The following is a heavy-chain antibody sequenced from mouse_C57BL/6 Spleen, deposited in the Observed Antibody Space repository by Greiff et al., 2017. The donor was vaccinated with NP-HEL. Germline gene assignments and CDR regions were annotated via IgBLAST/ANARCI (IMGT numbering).Heavy chain of an antibody. Sequence: QVQLQQPGAELVKPGASVKMSCKASGYTFTSYWITWVKQRPGQGLEWIGDIYPGSGSTNYNEKFKSKATLTVDTSSSTAYMQLSSLTSEDSAVYYCARGNYYGSRVWYFDVWGTGTTVTVSS. D-gene: IGHD1-1*01. CDR1: GYTFTSYW. J-gene: IGHJ1*03. V-gene: IGHV1-55*01. CDR2: IYPGSGST. CDR3: ARGNYYGSRVWYFDV.